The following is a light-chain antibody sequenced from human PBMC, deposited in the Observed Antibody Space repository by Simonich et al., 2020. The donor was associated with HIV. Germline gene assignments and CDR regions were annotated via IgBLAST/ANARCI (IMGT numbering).Light chain of an antibody. Sequence: QSALTQPASVSGSPGQSITISCTGPSSDVGAYNYVSWYHLRPGKAPNLMIYDVTERPSGLSERFSGSKSGNTASLTISGLQAEDEADYYCCSYTSTSNVIFGGGTKLTAL. V-gene: IGLV2-14*03. CDR3: CSYTSTSNVI. J-gene: IGLJ2*01. CDR2: DVT. CDR1: SSDVGAYNY.